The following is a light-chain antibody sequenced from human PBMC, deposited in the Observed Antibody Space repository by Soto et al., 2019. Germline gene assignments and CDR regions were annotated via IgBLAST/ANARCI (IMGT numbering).Light chain of an antibody. CDR2: DAS. Sequence: QSPPTLCLLPGTRAPLSCRTTERVGRSLAWYQQRPGQPPRILIYDASFRATGIPERVSGSGSGTDFTLSISILEPEDFAVYYCQLSQQRSSWPPIAFGQGTRLAIK. CDR1: ERVGRS. CDR3: QLSQQRSSWPPIA. V-gene: IGKV3-11*01. J-gene: IGKJ5*01.